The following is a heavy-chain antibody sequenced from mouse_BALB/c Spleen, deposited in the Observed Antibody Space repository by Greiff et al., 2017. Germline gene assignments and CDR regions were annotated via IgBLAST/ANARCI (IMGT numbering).Heavy chain of an antibody. D-gene: IGHD2-3*01. V-gene: IGHV1-54*01. CDR2: INPGSGGT. J-gene: IGHJ2*01. Sequence: VQLQQSGAELVRPGTSVKVSCKASGYAFTNYLIEWVKQRPGQGLEWIGVINPGSGGTNYNEKFKGKATLTADKSSSTAYMQLSSLTSDDSAVYFCARGNYDGYYFDYWGQGTTLTVSS. CDR1: GYAFTNYL. CDR3: ARGNYDGYYFDY.